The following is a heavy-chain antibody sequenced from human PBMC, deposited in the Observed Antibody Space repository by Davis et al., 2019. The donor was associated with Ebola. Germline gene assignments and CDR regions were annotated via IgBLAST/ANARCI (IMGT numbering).Heavy chain of an antibody. CDR3: ARDRIVVVPAAIRAVYGMDV. V-gene: IGHV1-2*02. J-gene: IGHJ6*02. CDR1: GYTFTGYY. CDR2: INPNSGGT. Sequence: AASVKVSCKASGYTFTGYYMHWVRQAPGQGLEWMGWINPNSGGTNYAQKFQGRVTMTRDTSISTAYMELSRLRSDDTAVYYCARDRIVVVPAAIRAVYGMDVWGQGTTVTVSS. D-gene: IGHD2-2*01.